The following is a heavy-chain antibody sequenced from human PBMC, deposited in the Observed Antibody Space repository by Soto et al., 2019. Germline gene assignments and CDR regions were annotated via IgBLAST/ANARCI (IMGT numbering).Heavy chain of an antibody. J-gene: IGHJ4*02. CDR2: IYYSGST. D-gene: IGHD5-18*01. V-gene: IGHV4-59*01. Sequence: QVQLQESGPGLVKPSETLSLTCTVSGGSISRYYWSWIRQPPGKGLEWIGYIYYSGSTKYNPSLKSRVTISVDTSKNQFSLKLNSVTAADTAVYYCARGRGDTAMAWYYWGQGTLVTVSS. CDR1: GGSISRYY. CDR3: ARGRGDTAMAWYY.